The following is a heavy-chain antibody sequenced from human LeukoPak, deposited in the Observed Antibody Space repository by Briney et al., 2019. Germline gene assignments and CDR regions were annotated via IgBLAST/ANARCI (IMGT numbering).Heavy chain of an antibody. CDR1: GYTFTGYY. V-gene: IGHV1-2*02. Sequence: ASVKVSCKASGYTFTGYYMHWVRQAPGQGLEWMGWINPNSGGTNYAQKFQGRVTMTRDTSISTAYMELSSLRAEDTAVYYCARVGSVSGSDELDYWGQGTLVTVSS. CDR3: ARVGSVSGSDELDY. D-gene: IGHD1-26*01. J-gene: IGHJ4*02. CDR2: INPNSGGT.